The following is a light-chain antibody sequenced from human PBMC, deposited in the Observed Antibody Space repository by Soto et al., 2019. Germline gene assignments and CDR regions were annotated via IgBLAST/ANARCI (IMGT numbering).Light chain of an antibody. Sequence: QSPLTQPPSASAAPGQRVTITCPGSNINIGDNHVSWYQHLPGTAPKIIISAVRQRPSGVPDRFSCSKSGNTASLTISGLQADDEADYSCFSSTANDNWVVGGGTKVTVL. J-gene: IGLJ3*02. CDR3: FSSTANDNWV. V-gene: IGLV2-11*01. CDR2: AVR. CDR1: NINIGDNH.